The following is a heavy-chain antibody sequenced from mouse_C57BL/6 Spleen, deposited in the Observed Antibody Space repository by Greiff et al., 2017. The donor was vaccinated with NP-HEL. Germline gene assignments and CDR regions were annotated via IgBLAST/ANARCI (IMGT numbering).Heavy chain of an antibody. V-gene: IGHV1-75*01. D-gene: IGHD3-2*02. Sequence: FQLQQSGPELVKSGASVKISCKASGYTFTDYYTIWVKQRPGQGLERTGWIFPGSVSTYYNEKLKGKVTLTVDKASRTAYMLLSSLTSEDSAVFFCARSSSGYDYARDYWGQGTSVTVSS. CDR2: IFPGSVST. CDR1: GYTFTDYY. J-gene: IGHJ4*01. CDR3: ARSSSGYDYARDY.